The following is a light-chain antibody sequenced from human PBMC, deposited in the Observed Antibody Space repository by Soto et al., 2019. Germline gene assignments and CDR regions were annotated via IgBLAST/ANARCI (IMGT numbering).Light chain of an antibody. J-gene: IGLJ1*01. V-gene: IGLV2-14*01. CDR2: AVS. CDR3: SSYTSDSSYV. CDR1: SSDVGLYDY. Sequence: QSALTQPASVSGSPGQSITISCTGTSSDVGLYDYVSWYQQHPDKAPQLMIYAVSNRPSGVSNRFSASKSGNTASLFISGLQAEDEADYYCSSYTSDSSYVFGSGTKVT.